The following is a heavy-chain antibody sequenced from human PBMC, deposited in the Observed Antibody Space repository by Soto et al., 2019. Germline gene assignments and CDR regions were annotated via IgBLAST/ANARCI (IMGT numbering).Heavy chain of an antibody. CDR1: GFSLTTNPVG. CDR3: GHRQGDGSSWDGGYFVY. V-gene: IGHV2-5*02. CDR2: IYWDDDK. D-gene: IGHD6-13*01. Sequence: QITLKESGPTLVTPGQPLTLTCSFSGFSLTTNPVGVGWIRQPPGKALEWLAVIYWDDDKRYTPSLKSRLTITKDASKNQVVLTVPNMDTVETGTYYCGHRQGDGSSWDGGYFVYWGQGVLVTVSS. J-gene: IGHJ4*02.